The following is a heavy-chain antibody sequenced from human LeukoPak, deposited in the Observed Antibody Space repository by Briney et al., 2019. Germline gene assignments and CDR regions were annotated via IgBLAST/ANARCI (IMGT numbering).Heavy chain of an antibody. D-gene: IGHD3-10*01. V-gene: IGHV3-66*01. CDR3: ARVSWFGERVDY. Sequence: GGSLRLSCAASGFTVSSNYMSWVRQAPGKGLEWVSVIYSGGSTYYADSVKGRFTISRDNSKNTLYLQMNSLRAEDTAVYYCARVSWFGERVDYWGQGTLVTVSS. CDR1: GFTVSSNY. J-gene: IGHJ4*02. CDR2: IYSGGST.